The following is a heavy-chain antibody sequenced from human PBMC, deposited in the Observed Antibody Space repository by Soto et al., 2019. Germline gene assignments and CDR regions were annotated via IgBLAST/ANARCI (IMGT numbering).Heavy chain of an antibody. CDR3: AASKKVEPEEWDYVL. D-gene: IGHD3-16*01. CDR1: GYSFTSYW. J-gene: IGHJ4*02. CDR2: IDPSDSYT. V-gene: IGHV5-10-1*01. Sequence: GESLKISCKGSGYSFTSYWIIWVRQMPGKGLEWMGRIDPSDSYTNYSPSFQGHVTISADKSISTAYLQWSSLKASDTAMYYCAASKKVEPEEWDYVLWGQGTLVTVPS.